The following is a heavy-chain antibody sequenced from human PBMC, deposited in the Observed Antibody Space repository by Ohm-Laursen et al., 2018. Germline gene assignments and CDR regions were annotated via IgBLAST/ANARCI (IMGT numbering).Heavy chain of an antibody. D-gene: IGHD1-14*01. Sequence: SQTLSLTCTVSGGSISSGGYYWSWIRQHPGKGLEWIGYIYYRGSTDYNPSLKSRVTISVDTSKNQFSLKLSSVTAADTAVYYCAIWAYRYYFDYWGQGTLVTVSS. CDR2: IYYRGST. V-gene: IGHV4-31*03. CDR3: AIWAYRYYFDY. J-gene: IGHJ4*02. CDR1: GGSISSGGYY.